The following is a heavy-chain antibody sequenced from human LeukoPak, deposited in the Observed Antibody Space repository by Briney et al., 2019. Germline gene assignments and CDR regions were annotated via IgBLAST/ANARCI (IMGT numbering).Heavy chain of an antibody. Sequence: PSETLSLTCTVSGGSINSGSNWAWIRQPAGKELEWIGHMYVSGRTNYNPSLKSRVTISVDTSKNQFSLKLSSVTAADTAVYYCARGTNYYDSSGYDPYNWFDPWGQGTLVTVSS. V-gene: IGHV4-61*10. J-gene: IGHJ5*02. CDR1: GGSINSGSN. D-gene: IGHD3-22*01. CDR2: MYVSGRT. CDR3: ARGTNYYDSSGYDPYNWFDP.